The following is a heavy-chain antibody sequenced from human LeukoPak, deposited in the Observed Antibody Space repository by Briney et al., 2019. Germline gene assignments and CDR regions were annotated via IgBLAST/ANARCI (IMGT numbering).Heavy chain of an antibody. CDR1: GFTFSSYA. CDR3: ARAPNGVVVVTAILYYFDY. D-gene: IGHD2-21*02. CDR2: ISYDGSNK. V-gene: IGHV3-30*01. Sequence: GGSLRLSCAASGFTFSSYAMHWVRQAPGKGLEWVAVISYDGSNKYYPDSVKGRFTISRDNSKNTLYLQMNSLRAEDTAVYYCARAPNGVVVVTAILYYFDYWGQGTLVTVSS. J-gene: IGHJ4*02.